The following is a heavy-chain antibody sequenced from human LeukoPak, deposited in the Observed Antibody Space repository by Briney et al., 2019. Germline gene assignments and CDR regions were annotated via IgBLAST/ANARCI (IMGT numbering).Heavy chain of an antibody. D-gene: IGHD6-19*01. V-gene: IGHV3-48*02. CDR2: ISSWSFTI. CDR1: GFTFSAYS. CDR3: ARSVIAVAGYDAFDI. J-gene: IGHJ3*02. Sequence: GGSLRLSCAASGFTFSAYSMNWVRQAPGKGLDWVSYISSWSFTIYYADSVKGRFTISRDNARNSLYLEMNSLRDEDTAVYYCARSVIAVAGYDAFDIWGQGTVVTVSS.